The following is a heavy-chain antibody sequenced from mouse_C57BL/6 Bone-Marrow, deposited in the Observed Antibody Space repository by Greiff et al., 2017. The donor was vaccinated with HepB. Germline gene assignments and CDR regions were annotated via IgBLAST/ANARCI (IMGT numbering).Heavy chain of an antibody. CDR1: GFTFSSYA. Sequence: EVMLVESGGGLVKPGGSLKLSCAASGFTFSSYAMSWVRQTPEKRLEWVATISDGGSYTYYPDNVKGRFTISRDNAKNNLYLQMSHLKSEDTAMYYCARDGDGEGYWGQGTTLTVAS. CDR3: ARDGDGEGY. V-gene: IGHV5-4*01. CDR2: ISDGGSYT. J-gene: IGHJ2*01.